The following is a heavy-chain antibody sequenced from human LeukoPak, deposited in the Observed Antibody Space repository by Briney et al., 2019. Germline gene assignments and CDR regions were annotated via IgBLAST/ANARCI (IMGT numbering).Heavy chain of an antibody. CDR1: GYTFTSYD. J-gene: IGHJ5*02. V-gene: IGHV1-8*01. Sequence: GASVKVSFKSSGYTFTSYDIHWVRQATGQGLAWMGWMNPNSGNTGYAQKLQGRVTMTRNTSISTAYMELSSLRSEDTAVYYCARGRRMGAAGTFDPWGQGTLVTVSS. CDR3: ARGRRMGAAGTFDP. D-gene: IGHD6-13*01. CDR2: MNPNSGNT.